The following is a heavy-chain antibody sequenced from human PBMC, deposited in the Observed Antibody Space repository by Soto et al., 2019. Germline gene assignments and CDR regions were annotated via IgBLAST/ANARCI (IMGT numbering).Heavy chain of an antibody. Sequence: GGSLRLSCAASGFTFSNAWMNWVRQAPGKGLEWVGRIKSKTDGGTTDYAAPVKGRFTISRDDSKNTLYLQMNSLKTEDTAVYYCTTRYSDIVLMVDYYYYGMDVWGQGTTVTVSS. CDR1: GFTFSNAW. J-gene: IGHJ6*02. V-gene: IGHV3-15*07. CDR3: TTRYSDIVLMVDYYYYGMDV. CDR2: IKSKTDGGTT. D-gene: IGHD2-8*01.